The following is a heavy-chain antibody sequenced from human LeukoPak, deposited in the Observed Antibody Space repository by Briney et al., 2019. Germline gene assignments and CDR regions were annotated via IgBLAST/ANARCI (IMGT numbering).Heavy chain of an antibody. Sequence: SQTLSLTCTVSGGSISSGGYYWSWIRQHPGKGLEWIGYIYYSGSTYYNPSLKSRVTISVDTSKNQFSLKLSSVAAADTAVYYCARSYGGNPSLFGYWGQGTLVTVSS. J-gene: IGHJ4*02. V-gene: IGHV4-31*03. CDR3: ARSYGGNPSLFGY. CDR2: IYYSGST. D-gene: IGHD4-23*01. CDR1: GGSISSGGYY.